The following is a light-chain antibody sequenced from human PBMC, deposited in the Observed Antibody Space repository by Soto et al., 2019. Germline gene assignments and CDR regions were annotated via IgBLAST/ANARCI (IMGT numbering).Light chain of an antibody. CDR1: SSDVGSYNL. CDR2: EVS. CDR3: CSYAGSSTFG. J-gene: IGLJ1*01. V-gene: IGLV2-23*02. Sequence: QSVLTQPASVSGSPGQSITISCTGTSSDVGSYNLVSWYQQHPGKAPKLMIYEVSKRPSGVSNRFSGSKSGNTAPLTISGLQAEDEADYYCCSYAGSSTFGFGTGTKVTVL.